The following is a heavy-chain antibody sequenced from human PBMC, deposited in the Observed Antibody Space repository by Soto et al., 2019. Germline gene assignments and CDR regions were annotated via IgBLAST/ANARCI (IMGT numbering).Heavy chain of an antibody. D-gene: IGHD1-26*01. CDR2: IIPFFNTP. V-gene: IGHV1-69*01. CDR1: EDTFSSYA. CDR3: AAESAYGGNPLAFLY. Sequence: QVQLVQSVAEVKRPGSSVRVSCKASEDTFSSYAISWVRQAPGQGLDWMGGIIPFFNTPNYAKKFQGRVTITADESTSTAYMELSSLRSEDTAIYYCAAESAYGGNPLAFLYWGQGTLVTVSS. J-gene: IGHJ4*02.